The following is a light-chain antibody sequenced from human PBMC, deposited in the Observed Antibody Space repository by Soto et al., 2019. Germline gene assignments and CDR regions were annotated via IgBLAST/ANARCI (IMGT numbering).Light chain of an antibody. J-gene: IGLJ1*01. CDR3: LLSYSGARLV. Sequence: QALVTQEHSLTVSPGGTVTLTCGASTGAVTSGHYPYWFQQKPGQAPRTLIYDTSNKHSWTPARFSGSLLGGKAALTLSGAQPEDEAEYYCLLSYSGARLVFGTGTKVTVL. CDR1: TGAVTSGHY. CDR2: DTS. V-gene: IGLV7-46*01.